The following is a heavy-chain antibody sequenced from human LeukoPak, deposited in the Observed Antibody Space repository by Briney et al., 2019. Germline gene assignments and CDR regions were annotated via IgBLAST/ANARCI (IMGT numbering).Heavy chain of an antibody. J-gene: IGHJ4*02. D-gene: IGHD2-2*01. CDR2: INWNGGST. CDR3: VELGSSASDL. CDR1: GFTFDDYG. Sequence: GGSLRLSCAASGFTFDDYGMSWVRQAPGKGLEWVSGINWNGGSTGYADSVKGRFTISRDNAKNTLYLQMNSLRAEDTAVYYCVELGSSASDLWGQGTLVTVSS. V-gene: IGHV3-20*04.